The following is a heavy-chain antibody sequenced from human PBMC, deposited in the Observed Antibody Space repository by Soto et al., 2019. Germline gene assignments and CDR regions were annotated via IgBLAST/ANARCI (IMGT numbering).Heavy chain of an antibody. Sequence: QVQLVQSGAEVKKPGSSGKVSCKASGGTFSSYAISWVRQAPGQGLEWMGGIIPSFGTANYAQKFQGRVTITADESTSTAYMELSSLRSEDTAVYYCAKSGAGFLDGSGGGNWFDPWGQGTLVTVSS. CDR3: AKSGAGFLDGSGGGNWFDP. CDR2: IIPSFGTA. J-gene: IGHJ5*02. D-gene: IGHD3-10*01. V-gene: IGHV1-69*01. CDR1: GGTFSSYA.